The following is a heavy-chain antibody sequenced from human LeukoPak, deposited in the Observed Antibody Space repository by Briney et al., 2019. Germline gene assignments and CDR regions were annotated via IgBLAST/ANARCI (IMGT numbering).Heavy chain of an antibody. Sequence: GGSLRLSCAASGFTFTNYAMTWVRQAPGKGLEWVSGISEGVGNTYYADSVKGRFTISRDHSKNTLYLQMNSLRAEDTALYYCAKREKGTTGRFFDCWGQGTLVTVSS. CDR3: AKREKGTTGRFFDC. J-gene: IGHJ4*02. D-gene: IGHD4-17*01. V-gene: IGHV3-23*01. CDR1: GFTFTNYA. CDR2: ISEGVGNT.